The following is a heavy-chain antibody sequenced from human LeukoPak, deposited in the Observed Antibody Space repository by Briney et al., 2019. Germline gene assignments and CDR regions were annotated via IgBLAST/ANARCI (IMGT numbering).Heavy chain of an antibody. V-gene: IGHV3-30*18. D-gene: IGHD5-18*01. Sequence: ERSLRLSCAASGFTFSSYAMHWVRQSLGKGLEWVAVMSYDGFNKYYADSVKGRFTISRDNSKNTLYLQMNSLRAEDTAVYYCAKTKGYSYGYYFDYWGQGTLVTVSS. CDR1: GFTFSSYA. CDR3: AKTKGYSYGYYFDY. CDR2: MSYDGFNK. J-gene: IGHJ4*02.